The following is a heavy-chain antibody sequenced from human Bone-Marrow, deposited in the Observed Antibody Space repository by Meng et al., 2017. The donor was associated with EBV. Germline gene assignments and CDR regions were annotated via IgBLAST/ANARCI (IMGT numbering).Heavy chain of an antibody. J-gene: IGHJ4*02. CDR2: LIPLSDAP. CDR3: ASESGRGFTPDY. V-gene: IGHV1-69*01. Sequence: QVQVRHAGAEVKNPGSSVKVSRKTSGGTFRSDAISWVRQAPGQGLEWMGGLIPLSDAPHYAQKFQGRVTITADESTSTHYLDLSGLRAEDTAVYYCASESGRGFTPDYWGQGTLVTVSS. CDR1: GGTFRSDA. D-gene: IGHD3-10*01.